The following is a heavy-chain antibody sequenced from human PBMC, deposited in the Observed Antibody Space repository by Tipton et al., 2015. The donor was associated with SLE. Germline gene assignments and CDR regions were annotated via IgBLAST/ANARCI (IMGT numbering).Heavy chain of an antibody. CDR2: IYYSGST. Sequence: TLSLTCTVSGGSISSSRYYWGWIRQPPGKGLEWIGSIYYSGSTYYNPSLKSRVTISVDTSKNQFSLKLSSVAAADTAVYYCARDRRGYSSSWSPTGAFEIWGQGTMVTVSS. D-gene: IGHD6-13*01. V-gene: IGHV4-39*07. J-gene: IGHJ3*02. CDR1: GGSISSSRYY. CDR3: ARDRRGYSSSWSPTGAFEI.